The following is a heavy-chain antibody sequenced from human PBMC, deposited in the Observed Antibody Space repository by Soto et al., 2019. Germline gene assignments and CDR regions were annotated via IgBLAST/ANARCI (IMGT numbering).Heavy chain of an antibody. V-gene: IGHV4-30-4*01. Sequence: QVQLQESGPGLLKPSQTLSLTCAVSGGSISHVYYYWSWIRQLPDKGLEWIGHIYNGGSTYNNPSLTXRITXSXNTSRNQFSLQLTSVSAADTAVYYCATGPSGDKVDSWGQGILVTVSS. D-gene: IGHD7-27*01. CDR2: IYNGGST. CDR1: GGSISHVYYY. CDR3: ATGPSGDKVDS. J-gene: IGHJ4*02.